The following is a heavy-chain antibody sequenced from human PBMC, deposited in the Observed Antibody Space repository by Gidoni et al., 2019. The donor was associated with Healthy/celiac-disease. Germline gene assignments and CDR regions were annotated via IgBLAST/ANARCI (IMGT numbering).Heavy chain of an antibody. CDR1: GFTFSSYS. CDR3: APGTGGVGFQH. V-gene: IGHV3-48*01. CDR2: ISSSSSTI. D-gene: IGHD2-8*02. J-gene: IGHJ1*01. Sequence: EVQLVESGGGLVQPGGSLRLSCAASGFTFSSYSMNWVRQAPGKGLGWVSYISSSSSTIYYADSVKGRFTSSRDNAKNSLYLQMNSLRAEDTAVYYCAPGTGGVGFQHWGQGTLVTVSS.